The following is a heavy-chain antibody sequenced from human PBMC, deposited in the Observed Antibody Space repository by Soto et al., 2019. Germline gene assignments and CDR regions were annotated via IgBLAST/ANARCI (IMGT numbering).Heavy chain of an antibody. J-gene: IGHJ4*02. CDR3: ATGPFIRDAEYFFDD. CDR2: IFHSGSI. Sequence: QVQLQESGPGVVKPSETLSLTCTVSGGSISSYYWSWIRQPPGKGLEWIGYIFHSGSINYNPSLKSRVTISVDSSKNQFSLRLNSVTAADTAVYYCATGPFIRDAEYFFDDWGQGTLVTVSS. D-gene: IGHD3-10*01. CDR1: GGSISSYY. V-gene: IGHV4-59*08.